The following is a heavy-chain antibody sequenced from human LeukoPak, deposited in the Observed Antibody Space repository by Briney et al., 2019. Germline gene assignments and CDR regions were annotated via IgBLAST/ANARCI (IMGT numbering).Heavy chain of an antibody. CDR2: IYYSGST. V-gene: IGHV4-59*01. Sequence: SETLSLTCTVSGCSISSYYWIWIRQRPGKGLEWIGYIYYSGSTNYNPSLKSQVTISVDTSKNQFSLKLSSVTAADTAVYYCARVLVVDSSGFRPDAFDIWGQGTMVTVSS. J-gene: IGHJ3*02. CDR1: GCSISSYY. CDR3: ARVLVVDSSGFRPDAFDI. D-gene: IGHD3-22*01.